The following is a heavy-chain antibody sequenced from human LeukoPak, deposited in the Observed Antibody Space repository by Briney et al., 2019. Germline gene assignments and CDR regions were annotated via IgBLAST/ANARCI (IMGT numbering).Heavy chain of an antibody. CDR3: SARIFTAIVRGSFDY. J-gene: IGHJ4*02. CDR1: GFTFSSYW. Sequence: QAGGSLRLSCAASGFTFSSYWMSWFRQAPGKGLEWVSLIRKTASGGTTEYAASVEGRFTMSRDDSKSIAYLQMLSLKTEDTAVYYCSARIFTAIVRGSFDYWGQGILVTVSS. D-gene: IGHD5-18*01. CDR2: IRKTASGGTT. V-gene: IGHV3-49*03.